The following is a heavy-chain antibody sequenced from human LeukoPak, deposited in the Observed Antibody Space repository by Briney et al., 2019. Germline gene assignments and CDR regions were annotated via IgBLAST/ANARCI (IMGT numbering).Heavy chain of an antibody. CDR1: GFTFSDYY. J-gene: IGHJ4*02. D-gene: IGHD2-21*02. Sequence: PGGSLRLSCAASGFTFSDYYMSWIRQAPGKGLEWVSAISGSGGSTYYADSVKGRFTISRDNSKNTLYLQMNSLRAEDTAVYYCAKHIVVVTAITTRPDYWGQGTLVTVSS. V-gene: IGHV3-23*01. CDR2: ISGSGGST. CDR3: AKHIVVVTAITTRPDY.